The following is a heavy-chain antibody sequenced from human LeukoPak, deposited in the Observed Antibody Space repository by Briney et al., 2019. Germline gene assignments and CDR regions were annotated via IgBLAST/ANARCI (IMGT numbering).Heavy chain of an antibody. V-gene: IGHV3-30*04. CDR2: IASDGRTV. CDR3: AKAAEASCSGTSCYSYFHH. CDR1: GFTFKSFA. Sequence: GRALRLSCSASGFTFKSFAMHWVRQAPGMGLEWVAVIASDGRTVYYGDSVSGRFTISRDNSNNVLSLQMNSLTADDTAVYYCAKAAEASCSGTSCYSYFHHWGQGTLVIVSS. D-gene: IGHD2-2*01. J-gene: IGHJ1*01.